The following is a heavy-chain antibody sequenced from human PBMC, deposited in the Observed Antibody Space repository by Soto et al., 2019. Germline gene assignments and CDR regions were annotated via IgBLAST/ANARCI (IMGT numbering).Heavy chain of an antibody. CDR3: SRVSAHRSASDI. Sequence: GGSLRLSCAASGFTFSSYWMSWVRQAPGKGLEWVANIKQDGSEKYYVDSVKGRFTISRDNAKNSLYLQMNSLRAEDTAVYYCSRVSAHRSASDIWCPGTMVTVAS. D-gene: IGHD3-16*02. V-gene: IGHV3-7*01. CDR2: IKQDGSEK. CDR1: GFTFSSYW. J-gene: IGHJ3*02.